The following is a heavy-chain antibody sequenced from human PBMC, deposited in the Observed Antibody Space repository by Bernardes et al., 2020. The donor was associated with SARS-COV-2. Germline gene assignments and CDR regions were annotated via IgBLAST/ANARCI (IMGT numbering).Heavy chain of an antibody. J-gene: IGHJ4*02. Sequence: SETLSLTCTVSGGSISSDTYYWGWIRQPPGKGLEWIGTIHYSGSAYYKPSLKSRVTISVDTSKNQFSLQLTSVTAADTAVFYCARQVRAAAYSTDWTYFDYWGQGTLVTVSS. CDR3: ARQVRAAAYSTDWTYFDY. CDR1: GGSISSDTYY. D-gene: IGHD6-19*01. CDR2: IHYSGSA. V-gene: IGHV4-39*01.